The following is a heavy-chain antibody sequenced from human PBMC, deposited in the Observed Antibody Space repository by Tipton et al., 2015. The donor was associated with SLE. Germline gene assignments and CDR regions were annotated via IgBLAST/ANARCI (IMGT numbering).Heavy chain of an antibody. V-gene: IGHV4-59*01. Sequence: LRLSCTVSGDSINNKYWSWIRQPPGKGLEWIGYIYDSGSTDSVNYIPSLKSRVTISVDTSKNQFSLNVRSVTAADTAVYYCARGSVERILVPAAMPEVAFDIWGQGAMVAVSS. J-gene: IGHJ3*02. D-gene: IGHD2-2*01. CDR3: ARGSVERILVPAAMPEVAFDI. CDR1: GDSINNKY. CDR2: IYDSGST.